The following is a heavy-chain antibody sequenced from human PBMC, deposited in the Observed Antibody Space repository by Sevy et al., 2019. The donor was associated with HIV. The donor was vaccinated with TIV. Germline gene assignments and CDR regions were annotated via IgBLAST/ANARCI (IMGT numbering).Heavy chain of an antibody. CDR3: ARDLPPSAATVAHLDY. J-gene: IGHJ4*02. CDR1: GFTFSSYE. CDR2: FSNSGTSM. Sequence: GGSLRLSCVASGFTFSSYEMNLVRQAPGKGLEWVSYFSNSGTSMYYSDSVKGRFTITRDNARNTLYLQMNSLLAEDSPVYYCARDLPPSAATVAHLDYWGQGTLVTVSS. V-gene: IGHV3-48*03. D-gene: IGHD4-17*01.